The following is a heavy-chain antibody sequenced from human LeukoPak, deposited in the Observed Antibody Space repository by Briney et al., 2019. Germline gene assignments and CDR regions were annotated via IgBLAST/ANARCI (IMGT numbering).Heavy chain of an antibody. V-gene: IGHV3-30-3*01. CDR1: GFTFSSYA. CDR3: ARAPIVVVPAATQ. J-gene: IGHJ3*01. D-gene: IGHD2-2*01. Sequence: GGSLRFSCAASGFTFSSYAMHWVRQAPGKGLEWVAVISYDGSNKYYADSVKGRFTISRDNSKNTLYLQMNSLRAEDTAVYYCARAPIVVVPAATQWGQGTMVTVSS. CDR2: ISYDGSNK.